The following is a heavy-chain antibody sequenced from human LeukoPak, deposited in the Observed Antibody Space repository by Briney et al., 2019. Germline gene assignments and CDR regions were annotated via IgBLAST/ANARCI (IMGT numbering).Heavy chain of an antibody. D-gene: IGHD3-22*01. Sequence: SETLSLTCTVSVGSITSNYHYWGWIRQPPGKGLEWMGNIYHGGPTYYSPSLQSRITISVDTSKNQFYVKLRSVTAADTAVYYCARFLGSSYYSFDSWGQGTLVTVSS. CDR3: ARFLGSSYYSFDS. CDR2: IYHGGPT. V-gene: IGHV4-39*01. J-gene: IGHJ4*02. CDR1: VGSITSNYHY.